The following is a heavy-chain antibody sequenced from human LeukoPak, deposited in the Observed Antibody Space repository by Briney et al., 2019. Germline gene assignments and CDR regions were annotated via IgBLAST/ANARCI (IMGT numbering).Heavy chain of an antibody. CDR2: IYIGGST. D-gene: IGHD3-3*01. CDR1: GFTVSSNY. Sequence: GGSLRLSCAASGFTVSSNYMSWVRQAPGKGLEWVSVIYIGGSTSYVDSVKGRFTISRDNSKNTVYLQMNSLRAEDTAVYYCAKETINYDFWSGYIDYWGQGTLVTVSS. CDR3: AKETINYDFWSGYIDY. J-gene: IGHJ4*02. V-gene: IGHV3-53*01.